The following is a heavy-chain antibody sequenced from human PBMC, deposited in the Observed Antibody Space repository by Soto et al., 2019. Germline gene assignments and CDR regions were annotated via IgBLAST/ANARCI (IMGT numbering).Heavy chain of an antibody. CDR2: IYPGDSDT. CDR1: GYSFTSYW. V-gene: IGHV5-51*01. J-gene: IGHJ4*02. CDR3: ARCILTGYYPYYFDY. Sequence: GESLKISCKGSGYSFTSYWIGWGRQMPGKGLEWMGIIYPGDSDTRYSPSFQGQVTISADKSISTAYLQWSSLKASDTAMYYCARCILTGYYPYYFDYWGQGTLVTVSS. D-gene: IGHD3-9*01.